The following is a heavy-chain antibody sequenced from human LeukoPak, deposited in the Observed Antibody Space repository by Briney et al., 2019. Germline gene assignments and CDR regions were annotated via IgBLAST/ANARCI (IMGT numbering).Heavy chain of an antibody. CDR2: IYYSGST. CDR3: ASGYYDSSGYSDF. D-gene: IGHD3-22*01. Sequence: SETLSLTCTVSGGSISSYYWSWIRQPPGKGLEWIGYIYYSGSTNYNPSLKSRVTISVDTSKNQFSLKLSSVTAADTAVYYCASGYYDSSGYSDFWGQGTLVTVSS. CDR1: GGSISSYY. V-gene: IGHV4-59*01. J-gene: IGHJ4*02.